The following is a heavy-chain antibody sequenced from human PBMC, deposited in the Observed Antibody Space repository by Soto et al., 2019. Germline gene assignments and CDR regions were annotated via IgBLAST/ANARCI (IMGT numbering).Heavy chain of an antibody. CDR3: ARCLAMPGNHFDCFVF. Sequence: GGSLRLSCAASGFTFNTNSMNWVRQAPGKGLEWVSSINDNSRAIFYPDSVKGRFTVSRDNAKNSLYLQMNSLRAEDTAVYYCARCLAMPGNHFDCFVFWGPGTLVTVSS. D-gene: IGHD2-2*01. V-gene: IGHV3-21*01. CDR1: GFTFNTNS. CDR2: INDNSRAI. J-gene: IGHJ5*01.